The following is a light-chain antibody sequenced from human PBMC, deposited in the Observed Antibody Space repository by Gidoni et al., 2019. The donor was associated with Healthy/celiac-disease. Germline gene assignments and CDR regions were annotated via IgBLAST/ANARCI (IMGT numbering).Light chain of an antibody. V-gene: IGKV1-39*01. J-gene: IGKJ4*01. CDR2: AAS. Sequence: DIQMTQSPSSLSASVGDRVTITCRASQSISSYLNWYQQKPGKAPKPLIYAASSLQSGVPSRFSGSVSGTDFTLTISSLQPEDFATYYCQQSYSTPLFGGGTKVEIK. CDR3: QQSYSTPL. CDR1: QSISSY.